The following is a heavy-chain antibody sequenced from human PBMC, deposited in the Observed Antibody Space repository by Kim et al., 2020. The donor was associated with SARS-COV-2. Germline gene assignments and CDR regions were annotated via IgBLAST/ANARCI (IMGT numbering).Heavy chain of an antibody. CDR2: IYYSGST. CDR1: GGSISSRNYY. D-gene: IGHD5-18*01. J-gene: IGHJ4*02. V-gene: IGHV4-39*07. Sequence: SETLSLTCTVSGGSISSRNYYWGWIRQPPGKGLEWIGTIYYSGSTSYNPSLKSRVTTSLDTSKNQFSLNLISVTAADTAVYYCARGFTEGYRYTLGYWGQGTLVTVSS. CDR3: ARGFTEGYRYTLGY.